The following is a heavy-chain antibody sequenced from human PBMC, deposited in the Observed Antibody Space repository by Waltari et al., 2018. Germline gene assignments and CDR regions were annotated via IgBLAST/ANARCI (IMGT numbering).Heavy chain of an antibody. Sequence: QVQLVESGGGVVQPGRSLRLSCAASGFTFSSYGMHWVRQAPGKGLEWVAVIWYVGRNTYNADSVKGRFNISRDNSKNTLYLQMNSLRAEDTAMYYCAKDQIAVGYYYYYGMDVWGQGTTVTVSS. D-gene: IGHD6-19*01. CDR1: GFTFSSYG. CDR3: AKDQIAVGYYYYYGMDV. V-gene: IGHV3-30*18. CDR2: IWYVGRNT. J-gene: IGHJ6*02.